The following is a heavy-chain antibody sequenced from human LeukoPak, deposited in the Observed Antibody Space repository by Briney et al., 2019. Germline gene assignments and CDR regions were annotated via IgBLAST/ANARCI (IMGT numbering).Heavy chain of an antibody. V-gene: IGHV3-23*01. CDR3: ATAVKQQLAPDY. Sequence: GGSLRLSCAASGFTFSSSSMNWVRQAPGKGLEWVSAISGSGGSTYYADSVKGRFTISRDNSKNTLYLQMNSLRAEDTAVYYCATAVKQQLAPDYWGQGTLVTVSS. CDR1: GFTFSSSS. D-gene: IGHD6-13*01. J-gene: IGHJ4*02. CDR2: ISGSGGST.